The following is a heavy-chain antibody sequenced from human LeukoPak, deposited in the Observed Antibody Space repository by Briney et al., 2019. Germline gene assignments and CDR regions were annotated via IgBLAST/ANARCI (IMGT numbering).Heavy chain of an antibody. CDR1: GDSISSTIHY. D-gene: IGHD3-22*01. J-gene: IGHJ4*02. CDR2: IYYSGST. Sequence: PSETLSLTCTVSGDSISSTIHYWGWIRQPPGKGLEWIGSIYYSGSTYYNPSLKSRVTISVDTSKNQFSLKLSSVTAADTAVYYCARSGGAYYYDSSGYGRRGYYFDYWGQGTLVTVSS. CDR3: ARSGGAYYYDSSGYGRRGYYFDY. V-gene: IGHV4-39*07.